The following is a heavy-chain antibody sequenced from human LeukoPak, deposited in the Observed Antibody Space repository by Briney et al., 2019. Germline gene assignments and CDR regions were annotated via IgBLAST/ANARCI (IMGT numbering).Heavy chain of an antibody. CDR1: GFTFSSYW. CDR2: IKQDGSEK. CDR3: AKELGHTLPFDC. D-gene: IGHD2-2*02. V-gene: IGHV3-7*03. J-gene: IGHJ4*02. Sequence: GGSLRLSCAASGFTFSSYWMSWVRQAPGKGLEWVANIKQDGSEKCYVDSVKGRFTISRDSSKNTLYLQMNSLRGEDTAVYYCAKELGHTLPFDCWGQGTLVTVSS.